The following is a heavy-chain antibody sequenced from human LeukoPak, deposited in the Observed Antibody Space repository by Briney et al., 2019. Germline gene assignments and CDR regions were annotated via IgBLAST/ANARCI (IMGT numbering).Heavy chain of an antibody. CDR1: GGSISSYY. J-gene: IGHJ6*02. CDR3: AREGYYGSGSYSLMDV. V-gene: IGHV4-4*07. Sequence: SETLSLTCTVSGGSISSYYWSWIRQPAGKGLEWIGRIHSSGRTNYSPSLRSRVTISLDTSKNQFSLQLTSVTAADTAVYYCAREGYYGSGSYSLMDVWGQGTTATVSS. CDR2: IHSSGRT. D-gene: IGHD3-10*01.